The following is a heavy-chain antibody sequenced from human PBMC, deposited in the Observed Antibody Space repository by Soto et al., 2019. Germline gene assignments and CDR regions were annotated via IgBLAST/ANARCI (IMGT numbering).Heavy chain of an antibody. CDR3: AKGGTAARLDYYFYMDV. CDR2: ISGSGGNT. V-gene: IGHV3-23*01. D-gene: IGHD6-6*01. CDR1: RFTFSTYA. J-gene: IGHJ6*03. Sequence: GGSLRLSCAASRFTFSTYAMSWVRQAPGKGLEWVSAISGSGGNTYYADSVKGRFTISRDNSKNTLYLQMNSLRAEDTAVYYCAKGGTAARLDYYFYMDVWGKGTTVTVSS.